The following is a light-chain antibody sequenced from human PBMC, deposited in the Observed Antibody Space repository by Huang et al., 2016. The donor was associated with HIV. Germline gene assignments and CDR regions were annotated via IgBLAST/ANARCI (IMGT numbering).Light chain of an antibody. J-gene: IGKJ4*01. CDR3: QQRSNWPLT. V-gene: IGKV3-11*01. CDR1: QSVNTF. Sequence: EIVLTQSPATLSLSPGERATLSCRASQSVNTFLAWYQQKPGQAPRLLIYDAANRATGIPARVSGSGSGTDFTLTISSLEPEDFAVYYCQQRSNWPLTFGGGTKVEIK. CDR2: DAA.